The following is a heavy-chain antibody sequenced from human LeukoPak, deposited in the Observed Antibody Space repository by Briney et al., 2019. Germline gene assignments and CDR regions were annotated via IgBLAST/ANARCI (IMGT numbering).Heavy chain of an antibody. J-gene: IGHJ4*02. CDR1: GFTFDDYA. D-gene: IGHD2-15*01. Sequence: GRSLRLSCAASGFTFDDYAMHWVRQAPGNGLEWVSGISWNSGSIGYADSVKGRFTISRDNAKNSLYLQMNSLRAADTAVYYCARGIGGYFDYWGQGTLVTVSS. V-gene: IGHV3-9*01. CDR2: ISWNSGSI. CDR3: ARGIGGYFDY.